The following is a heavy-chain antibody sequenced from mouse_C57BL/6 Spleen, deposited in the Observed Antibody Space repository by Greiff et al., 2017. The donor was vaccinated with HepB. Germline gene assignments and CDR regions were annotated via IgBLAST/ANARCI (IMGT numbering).Heavy chain of an antibody. V-gene: IGHV1-26*01. CDR3: AKWEQIYYGNYWAMDY. CDR2: INPNNGGT. CDR1: GYTFTDYY. J-gene: IGHJ4*01. D-gene: IGHD2-1*01. Sequence: EVQLQQSGPELVKPGASVKISCKASGYTFTDYYMNWVKQSHGKSLEWIGDINPNNGGTSYNQKFKGKATLTVDKSSSTAYMEHRSLTSEESAVYYCAKWEQIYYGNYWAMDYWGQGTSVTVSS.